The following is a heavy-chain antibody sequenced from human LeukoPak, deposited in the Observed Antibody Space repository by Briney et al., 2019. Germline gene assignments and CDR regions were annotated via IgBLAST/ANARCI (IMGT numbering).Heavy chain of an antibody. J-gene: IGHJ4*02. CDR3: ARVGGSGWSRFDY. D-gene: IGHD6-19*01. Sequence: GASLRLSCAASGFTFSSYSMNWVRQAPGKGLEWVSSISSSSSYIYYADSVKGRFTISRDNAKNSLYLQMNSLRAEDTAVYYCARVGGSGWSRFDYWGQGTLVTVSS. CDR1: GFTFSSYS. CDR2: ISSSSSYI. V-gene: IGHV3-21*01.